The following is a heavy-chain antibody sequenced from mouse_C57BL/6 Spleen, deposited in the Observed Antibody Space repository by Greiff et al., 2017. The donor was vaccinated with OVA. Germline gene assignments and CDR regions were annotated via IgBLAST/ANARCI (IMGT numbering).Heavy chain of an antibody. J-gene: IGHJ3*01. D-gene: IGHD2-10*01. V-gene: IGHV14-2*01. Sequence: VQLQQSGAELVKPGASVKLSCTASGFNFKDYYMHWVKQRTEQGLEWIGRIDPEDGETKYAPKFQGKATITADTSSNTAYLQLSSLTAEDAAVYSGARPYYGNYGWFAYWGQGTLVTVSA. CDR3: ARPYYGNYGWFAY. CDR2: IDPEDGET. CDR1: GFNFKDYY.